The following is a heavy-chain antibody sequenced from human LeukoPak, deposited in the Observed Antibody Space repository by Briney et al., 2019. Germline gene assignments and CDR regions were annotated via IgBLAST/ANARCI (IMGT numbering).Heavy chain of an antibody. CDR2: IDPNTGDT. CDR3: ARDFRTPRTQNWSGAFS. Sequence: ASVKVSCKASGNTFTDCYMHWVRQAPGQGLEWMGWIDPNTGDTDYAQKFQGRFTVTRDTSISTVYMDLSGLRSDDTAVYYCARDFRTPRTQNWSGAFSWGQGTLITVSS. D-gene: IGHD2/OR15-2a*01. V-gene: IGHV1-2*02. J-gene: IGHJ5*02. CDR1: GNTFTDCY.